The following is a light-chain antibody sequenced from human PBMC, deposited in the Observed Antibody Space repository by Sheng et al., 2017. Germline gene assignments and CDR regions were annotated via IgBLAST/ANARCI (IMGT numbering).Light chain of an antibody. CDR3: QQYYNSLFS. J-gene: IGKJ2*03. CDR1: QSVDSY. Sequence: EIVLTQSPDTLSLSPGERATLSCRASQSVDSYLAWYQQKPGQAPRLLIYGASKRVTGVPARFSGSGSGTDFTLTISRLEPEDFATYYCQQYYNSLFSFGQGTKLEIK. V-gene: IGKV3-11*01. CDR2: GAS.